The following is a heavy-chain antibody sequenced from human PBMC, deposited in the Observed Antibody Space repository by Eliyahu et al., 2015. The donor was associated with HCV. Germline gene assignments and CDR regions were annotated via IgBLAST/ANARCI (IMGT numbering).Heavy chain of an antibody. CDR3: ANPIYDFWSGYYLGIDY. V-gene: IGHV3-30*18. CDR1: GFTFSSYG. D-gene: IGHD3-3*01. J-gene: IGHJ4*02. Sequence: QVQLVESGGGVVQPGRSLRLSCAASGFTFSSYGMXWVRQAPGKGLEWVAVISYDGSNKYYADSVKGRFTISRDNSKNTLYLQMNSLRAEDTAVYYCANPIYDFWSGYYLGIDYWGQGTLVTVSS. CDR2: ISYDGSNK.